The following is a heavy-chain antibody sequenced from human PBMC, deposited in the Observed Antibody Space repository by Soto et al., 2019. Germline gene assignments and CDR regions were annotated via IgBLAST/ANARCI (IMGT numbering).Heavy chain of an antibody. Sequence: PSETLSLTCTVSGGSISSGGYYWSRIRQHPGKGLEWIGYIYYSGSTYYNPSLKSRVTISVDTSKNQFSLKLSSVTAADTAVYYCARVFGGSPDAFDIWGQGTMVT. D-gene: IGHD1-26*01. V-gene: IGHV4-31*03. CDR3: ARVFGGSPDAFDI. J-gene: IGHJ3*02. CDR2: IYYSGST. CDR1: GGSISSGGYY.